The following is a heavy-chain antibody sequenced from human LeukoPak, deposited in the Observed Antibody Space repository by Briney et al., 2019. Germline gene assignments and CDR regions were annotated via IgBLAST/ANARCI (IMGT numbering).Heavy chain of an antibody. Sequence: ASVKVSCKASGYTFTGYYMHWVRQAPGQGLEWMGWINPHSGGTNYAHKFQSRVTMTRDTSISTAYMELSSLRSDDTAVYYCAREGGSSYGYAYHWGQGTLVTVSS. CDR3: AREGGSSYGYAYH. CDR2: INPHSGGT. D-gene: IGHD5-18*01. J-gene: IGHJ5*02. CDR1: GYTFTGYY. V-gene: IGHV1-2*07.